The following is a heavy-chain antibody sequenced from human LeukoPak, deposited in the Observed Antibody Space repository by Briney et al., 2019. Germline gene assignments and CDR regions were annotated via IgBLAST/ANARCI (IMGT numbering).Heavy chain of an antibody. D-gene: IGHD2-2*01. V-gene: IGHV3-23*01. Sequence: GGSLRLSCAASGFTFSTHDMTWVRRAPGKGLEWVSAVTNSGGGTYYADSVKGRFTISRDNSKNTLYLQMNSLRVEDTAVYYCAKDSGYCDSTTCRLANWGQGTLVTVSS. CDR1: GFTFSTHD. CDR3: AKDSGYCDSTTCRLAN. J-gene: IGHJ4*02. CDR2: VTNSGGGT.